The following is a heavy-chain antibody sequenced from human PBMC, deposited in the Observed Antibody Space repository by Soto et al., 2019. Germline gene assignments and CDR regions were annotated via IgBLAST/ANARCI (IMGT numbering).Heavy chain of an antibody. Sequence: QVQLVQSGAEVKKPGASVKVSCKASGYTITGFYMHWVRQAPGHALEWMGWINPDSGGTNYAQKFQGRVTMTRDTSISTAYMELSRLRSDDTAVYYCAREEWGSYGSNDYWGQGTLVTVSS. D-gene: IGHD5-18*01. CDR3: AREEWGSYGSNDY. J-gene: IGHJ4*02. CDR1: GYTITGFY. CDR2: INPDSGGT. V-gene: IGHV1-2*02.